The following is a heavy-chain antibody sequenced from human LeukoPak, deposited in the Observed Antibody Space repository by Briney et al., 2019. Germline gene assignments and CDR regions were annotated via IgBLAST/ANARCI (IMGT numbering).Heavy chain of an antibody. Sequence: PSETLSLTCAVYGGSFSGYYWSWIRQPPGKGLEWIGEINHSGSTNYNPSLKSRVTISVDTSKNQFSLKLSSVTAADTAVYYCARGPGGVTDYWGQGTLVTVSS. CDR3: ARGPGGVTDY. V-gene: IGHV4-34*01. D-gene: IGHD2-21*02. CDR1: GGSFSGYY. CDR2: INHSGST. J-gene: IGHJ4*02.